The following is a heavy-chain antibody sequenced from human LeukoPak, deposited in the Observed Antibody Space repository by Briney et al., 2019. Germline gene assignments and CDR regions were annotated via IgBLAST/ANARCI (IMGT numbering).Heavy chain of an antibody. J-gene: IGHJ4*02. CDR1: GFTFSSYA. CDR3: ARGISSYYDSSGYYGPGYFDY. Sequence: GGSLRLSCAASGFTFSSYAMHWVRQAPGKGLEWVAVISYDGSNKYYADSAKGRFTISRDNSKNTLYLQMNSLRAEDTAVYYCARGISSYYDSSGYYGPGYFDYWGQGTLVTVSS. V-gene: IGHV3-30-3*01. CDR2: ISYDGSNK. D-gene: IGHD3-22*01.